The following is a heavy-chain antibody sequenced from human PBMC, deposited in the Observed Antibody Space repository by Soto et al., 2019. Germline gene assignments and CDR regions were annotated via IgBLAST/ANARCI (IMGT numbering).Heavy chain of an antibody. D-gene: IGHD1-26*01. V-gene: IGHV1-69*13. CDR1: GGTFSSFT. J-gene: IGHJ6*02. Sequence: SVKVSCKASGGTFSSFTISWVRQAPGQGLEWMGGIIPIYGTANYAQKFQGRVTITADASTRTAYMELGSLRSEDTAVYYCAKDRRADWESYYYYAMDVWGQGTTVTVSS. CDR2: IIPIYGTA. CDR3: AKDRRADWESYYYYAMDV.